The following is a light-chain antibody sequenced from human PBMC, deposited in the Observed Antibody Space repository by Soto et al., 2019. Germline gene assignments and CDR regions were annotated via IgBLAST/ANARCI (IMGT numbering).Light chain of an antibody. CDR1: SSDVGGYNY. J-gene: IGLJ1*01. CDR3: SSYTSSSTLYV. Sequence: FCTETSSDVGGYNYVSWYQQHPGKAPKLMIYDVSNRPSGVSNRFSGSKSGNTASLTISGLQAEDEADYYCSSYTSSSTLYVFGTGTKVTVL. V-gene: IGLV2-14*04. CDR2: DVS.